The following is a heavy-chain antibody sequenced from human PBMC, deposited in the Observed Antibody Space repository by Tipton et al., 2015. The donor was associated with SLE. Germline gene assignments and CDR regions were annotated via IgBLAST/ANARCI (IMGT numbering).Heavy chain of an antibody. V-gene: IGHV3-30*18. J-gene: IGHJ4*02. CDR1: GFTFRSYG. D-gene: IGHD3-10*01. Sequence: RSLRLSCAASGFTFRSYGMHWVRQAPGKGLEWVAAISYDGSNKYYADSVKGRFTISRDNSKNTLYLLMNSLRAEDTAVYYCAKESPMVRGVYFFDYWGQGTLVTVSS. CDR2: ISYDGSNK. CDR3: AKESPMVRGVYFFDY.